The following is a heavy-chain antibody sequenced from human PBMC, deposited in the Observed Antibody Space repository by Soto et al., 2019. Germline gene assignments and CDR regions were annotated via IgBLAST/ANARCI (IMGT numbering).Heavy chain of an antibody. V-gene: IGHV3-30-3*01. Sequence: QVQLVESGGGVVQPGRSLTLSCAASGFTFSSYVIHWVRQTPDKGLEWVAFISRDGSNAYYADSVKGRFTISRDNSKNTPDLEMNSLRAEDTAVYYCARDDEGGSDCDLGYWGQGTLVTVSS. J-gene: IGHJ4*02. CDR2: ISRDGSNA. CDR3: ARDDEGGSDCDLGY. CDR1: GFTFSSYV. D-gene: IGHD3-10*01.